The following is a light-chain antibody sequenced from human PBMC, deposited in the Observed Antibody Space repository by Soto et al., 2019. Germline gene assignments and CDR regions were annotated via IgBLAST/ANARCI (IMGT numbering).Light chain of an antibody. V-gene: IGLV2-8*01. Sequence: QSALTQPPSASGSPGQPVTISCTGSSNDLGGYNYVSWYQHHPGKAPKLIVYEVRERPSGVPDRFSGSKSGNTASLTVSGLEAEDEADYYCSSYGGSDNLLFGGGTKLTVL. CDR1: SNDLGGYNY. J-gene: IGLJ2*01. CDR2: EVR. CDR3: SSYGGSDNLL.